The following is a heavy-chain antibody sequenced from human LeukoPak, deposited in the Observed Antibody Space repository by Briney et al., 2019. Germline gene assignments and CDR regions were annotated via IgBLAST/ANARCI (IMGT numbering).Heavy chain of an antibody. CDR1: GYSFTGYW. CDR2: IYPSDSDT. V-gene: IGHV5-51*01. Sequence: GESLKISCEASGYSFTGYWIAWVRQKPGKGLEWMGIIYPSDSDTRYSPSFQGQVTISADKSINTALLRWRSLKASDTAMYYCARHKKSTVAVAFGAQYYYYGVDVWGQGTTVTVSS. CDR3: ARHKKSTVAVAFGAQYYYYGVDV. J-gene: IGHJ6*02. D-gene: IGHD6-19*01.